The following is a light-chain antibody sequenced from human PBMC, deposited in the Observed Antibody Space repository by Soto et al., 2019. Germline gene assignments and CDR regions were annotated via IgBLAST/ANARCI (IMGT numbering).Light chain of an antibody. J-gene: IGKJ3*01. CDR1: QTVGTN. Sequence: EVVLTQSPATLSVSPGERATLSCRASQTVGTNLAWYQQRPGQAPRLLIYGASTRATGIPARFSGSGSGSAFTLTTSSLQSDDFAVYYCQQYNKWPLFTFGPGTRVDNK. V-gene: IGKV3-15*01. CDR3: QQYNKWPLFT. CDR2: GAS.